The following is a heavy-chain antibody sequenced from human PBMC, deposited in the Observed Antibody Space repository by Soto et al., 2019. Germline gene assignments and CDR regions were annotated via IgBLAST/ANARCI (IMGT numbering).Heavy chain of an antibody. D-gene: IGHD3-22*01. Sequence: TLSLTCTVSGGSISSGGYYWSWIRQHPGKGLEWIGYIYYSGSTYYNPSLKSRVTISVDTSKNQFSLKLSSVTAADTAVYYCARDYHNYYDSSGYSYFDYWGQGTLVTVSS. J-gene: IGHJ4*02. CDR3: ARDYHNYYDSSGYSYFDY. CDR2: IYYSGST. CDR1: GGSISSGGYY. V-gene: IGHV4-31*03.